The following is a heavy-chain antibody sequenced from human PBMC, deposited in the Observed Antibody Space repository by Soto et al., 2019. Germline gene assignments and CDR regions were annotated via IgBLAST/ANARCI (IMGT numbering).Heavy chain of an antibody. CDR3: ATAEVDY. CDR1: GFTFGNHW. V-gene: IGHV3-74*01. CDR2: MNSDGSTT. Sequence: GESLKISCVVSGFTFGNHWMHWVRQAPGKGLEWVSRMNSDGSTTNYADSVKGRFTVSRDNAKNTLYLQMNSLRAEDTAVYYCATAEVDYWGPGTLVTVSS. J-gene: IGHJ4*02.